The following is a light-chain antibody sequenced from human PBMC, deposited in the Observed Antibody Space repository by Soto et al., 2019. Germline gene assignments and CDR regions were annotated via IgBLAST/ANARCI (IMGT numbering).Light chain of an antibody. CDR3: QHYNNWPPWT. CDR1: QSISNN. Sequence: IVMTQSPATLSGSPGERATLSCRASQSISNNLAWYQQKPGQAPRLLIYRASTRATGIPVRFSGSGSGTDFTLTIISLQSEDFAVYYCQHYNNWPPWTFGQGTKVEIK. J-gene: IGKJ1*01. V-gene: IGKV3-15*01. CDR2: RAS.